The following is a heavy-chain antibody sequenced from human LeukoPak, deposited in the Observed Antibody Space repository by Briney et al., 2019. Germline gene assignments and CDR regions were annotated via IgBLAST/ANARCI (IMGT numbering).Heavy chain of an antibody. J-gene: IGHJ4*02. Sequence: TSVKVSCKASGFTFTSSAVQWVRQARGQRLEWIGWIVVGSGNTNYAQKFQERVTITRDMATSTAYMELSSLRSEDTAVYYCAAWHGLERGTGYWGQGTLVTVSS. CDR1: GFTFTSSA. CDR3: AAWHGLERGTGY. D-gene: IGHD1-1*01. CDR2: IVVGSGNT. V-gene: IGHV1-58*01.